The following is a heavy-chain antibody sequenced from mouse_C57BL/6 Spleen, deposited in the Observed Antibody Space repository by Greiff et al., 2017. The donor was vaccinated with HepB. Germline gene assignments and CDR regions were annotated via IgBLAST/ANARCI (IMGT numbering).Heavy chain of an antibody. J-gene: IGHJ3*01. V-gene: IGHV1-15*01. CDR2: IDPETGGT. D-gene: IGHD1-1*01. CDR1: GYTFTDYE. Sequence: VQLQQSGAELVRPGASVTLSCKASGYTFTDYEMHWVKQTPVHGLEWIGAIDPETGGTAYNQKFKGKAILTADKSSSTAYMELRSPTSEDSAVYYCTRHYGSSPWFAYWGQGTLVTVSA. CDR3: TRHYGSSPWFAY.